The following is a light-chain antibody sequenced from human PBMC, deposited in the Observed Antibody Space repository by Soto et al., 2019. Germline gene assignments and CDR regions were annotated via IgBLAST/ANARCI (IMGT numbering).Light chain of an antibody. Sequence: QSVLTQPRSVSGSPGQSVTISCTGTSSDVGGYNYVSWYQQHPGKAPKLMIYDVSKRPSGVPDRFSGSKSGNTASLTISGLQAEDEADYYCCSYAGSYTFYVVFGGGTMVTVL. CDR2: DVS. J-gene: IGLJ2*01. V-gene: IGLV2-11*01. CDR1: SSDVGGYNY. CDR3: CSYAGSYTFYVV.